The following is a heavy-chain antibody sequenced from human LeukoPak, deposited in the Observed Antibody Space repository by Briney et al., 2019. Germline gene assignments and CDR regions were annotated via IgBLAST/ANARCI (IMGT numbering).Heavy chain of an antibody. CDR3: ARGVNNYGYGFYFDY. J-gene: IGHJ4*02. D-gene: IGHD5-18*01. V-gene: IGHV4-59*02. CDR1: GNSVSGYY. CDR2: LYYSGST. Sequence: PSETLSLTCTVSGNSVSGYYWTWIRQPPGKGLEWIGYLYYSGSTNYNPSLKSRVTISVDTSKNQFSLKLTSVTAADTAAYFCARGVNNYGYGFYFDYWGQGTLVTVSS.